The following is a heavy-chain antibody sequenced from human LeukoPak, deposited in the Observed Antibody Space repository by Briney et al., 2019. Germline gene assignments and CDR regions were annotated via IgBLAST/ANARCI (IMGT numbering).Heavy chain of an antibody. Sequence: GGSLRLSCAASGFTFSSYEMNWLRQAPGKGLEWVSYISSSGSTIYYADSVKGRFTISRDNAKNSMYLQMNRLRAEDTAVYYCARGAYYFDYWGQGTLVTVSS. CDR1: GFTFSSYE. CDR2: ISSSGSTI. V-gene: IGHV3-48*03. J-gene: IGHJ4*02. CDR3: ARGAYYFDY.